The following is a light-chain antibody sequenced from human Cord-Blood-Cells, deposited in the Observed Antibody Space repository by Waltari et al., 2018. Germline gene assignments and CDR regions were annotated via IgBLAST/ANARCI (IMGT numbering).Light chain of an antibody. J-gene: IGKJ1*01. CDR2: AAS. V-gene: IGKV1-39*01. CDR1: QSSSSY. CDR3: QQSYSTPPWT. Sequence: DIQMTQSPSSLSESVGDRVTITCRASQSSSSYLNWYQQKPGKAPKLLIYAASSLQSGVPSRFSGSRSGTDFTLTISSLQPEDFATYYCQQSYSTPPWTFGQGTKVEIK.